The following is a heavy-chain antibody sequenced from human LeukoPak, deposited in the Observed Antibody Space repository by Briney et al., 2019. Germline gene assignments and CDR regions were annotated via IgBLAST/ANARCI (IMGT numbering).Heavy chain of an antibody. CDR3: ATGSYYYDSSGYYSSAEYFQH. CDR1: GYTLTELS. D-gene: IGHD3-22*01. CDR2: FDPEDGET. Sequence: ASVKVSCKVSGYTLTELSMHWVRQAPGKGLEWMGGFDPEDGETIYAQKFQGRVTMTEDTSTDTAYMELSSLRSEDTAVYYCATGSYYYDSSGYYSSAEYFQHWGQGTLVTVSS. V-gene: IGHV1-24*01. J-gene: IGHJ1*01.